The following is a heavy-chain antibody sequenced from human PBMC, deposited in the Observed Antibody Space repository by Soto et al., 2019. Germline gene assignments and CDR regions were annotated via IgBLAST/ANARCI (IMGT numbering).Heavy chain of an antibody. V-gene: IGHV3-15*07. CDR3: TTGSDSSGYFAFDI. CDR1: GFTFSNAW. Sequence: EVQLVESGGGLVQPGGSLRLSCAASGFTFSNAWMNWVRQAPGKGLEWVGRIKSKTDGGTTDYAAPVKGRFTISRDDSKNTLYLQMNSLKTEDTAVYYCTTGSDSSGYFAFDIWGQGTMVTVSS. CDR2: IKSKTDGGTT. D-gene: IGHD3-22*01. J-gene: IGHJ3*02.